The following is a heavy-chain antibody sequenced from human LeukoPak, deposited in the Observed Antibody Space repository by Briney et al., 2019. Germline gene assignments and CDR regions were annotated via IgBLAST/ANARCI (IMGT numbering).Heavy chain of an antibody. CDR1: GGSISSGGYY. D-gene: IGHD1-26*01. CDR3: ARGRKWELHAFDI. Sequence: SETLSLTCTVSGGSISSGGYYWSWIRQPPGKGLEWIGYIYHSGSTYYNPSLKSRVTISVDRSKNQFSLKLSSVTAADTAVYYCARGRKWELHAFDIWGQGTMVTVSS. J-gene: IGHJ3*02. V-gene: IGHV4-30-2*01. CDR2: IYHSGST.